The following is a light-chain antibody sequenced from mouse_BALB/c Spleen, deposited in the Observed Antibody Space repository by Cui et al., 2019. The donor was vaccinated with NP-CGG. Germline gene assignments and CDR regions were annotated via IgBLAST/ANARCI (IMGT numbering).Light chain of an antibody. J-gene: IGLJ1*01. CDR1: TGAVTTSNY. Sequence: QAAVTQESAPTTSPGETVTLTCRSSTGAVTTSNYANWVQEKPDHLFTGLIGGTNNRAPGVPARFSGSLIGDKAAFTITGAQTEDEAIYFCALWYSNHWVFGGGTKLTVL. CDR2: GTN. CDR3: ALWYSNHWV. V-gene: IGLV1*01.